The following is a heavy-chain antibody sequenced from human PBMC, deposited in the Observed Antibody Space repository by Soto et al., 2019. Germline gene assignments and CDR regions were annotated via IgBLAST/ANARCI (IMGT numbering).Heavy chain of an antibody. Sequence: SETLSHTYAVYAGSFSCYYWSWIRQPPWKGREWIGEINHSGSTNYNPSLKSRVTISVDTSKNQFSLKLSSVTAADTAVYYCARALWLGEFYGMDVWGQGTTVT. V-gene: IGHV4-34*01. CDR2: INHSGST. CDR1: AGSFSCYY. D-gene: IGHD3-10*01. J-gene: IGHJ6*02. CDR3: ARALWLGEFYGMDV.